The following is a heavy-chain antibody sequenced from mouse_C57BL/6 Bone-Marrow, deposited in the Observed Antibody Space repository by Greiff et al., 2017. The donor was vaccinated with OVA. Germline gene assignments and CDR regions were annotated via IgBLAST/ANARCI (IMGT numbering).Heavy chain of an antibody. CDR2: IDPSDRYP. J-gene: IGHJ4*01. CDR3: ARSYYYGSEAMDY. CDR1: GYTFTSYW. V-gene: IGHV1-50*01. Sequence: VQLPQPGAELVKPGASVKLSCKASGYTFTSYWMQWVKPRPGQGLEWIGEIDPSDRYPNYNQKFKGQATLTVDTSSSTAYMQLSSLTSEDSAVDYGARSYYYGSEAMDYWGQGTSVTVSS. D-gene: IGHD1-1*01.